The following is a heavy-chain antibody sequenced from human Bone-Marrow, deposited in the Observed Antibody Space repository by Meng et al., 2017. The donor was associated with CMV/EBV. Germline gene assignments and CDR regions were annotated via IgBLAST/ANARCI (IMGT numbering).Heavy chain of an antibody. CDR3: ARDEGGSSGSCDY. Sequence: ASVKVSCKASGYTFTGYYMHWVRQAPGQGLEWMGWINPNSGGTNYAQKFQGRVTMTRDTSISTAYMELRSLRSDDTAVYYCARDEGGSSGSCDYWGQGTLVTVSS. CDR2: INPNSGGT. CDR1: GYTFTGYY. J-gene: IGHJ4*02. V-gene: IGHV1-2*02. D-gene: IGHD3-22*01.